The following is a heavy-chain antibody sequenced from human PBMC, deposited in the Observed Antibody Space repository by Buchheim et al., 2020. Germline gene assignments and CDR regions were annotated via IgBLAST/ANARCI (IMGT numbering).Heavy chain of an antibody. D-gene: IGHD6-13*01. Sequence: QLQLQESGPGLVKPSETLSLTCTVSGGSISSSSYYWGWIRQPPGKGLGWIGSIYYSGSTYYNPSLKSRVTISVDTSKNQFSLKLSSVTAADTAVYYCARDGRYSSSWYSRYWYFDLWGRGTL. CDR2: IYYSGST. CDR1: GGSISSSSYY. V-gene: IGHV4-39*07. J-gene: IGHJ2*01. CDR3: ARDGRYSSSWYSRYWYFDL.